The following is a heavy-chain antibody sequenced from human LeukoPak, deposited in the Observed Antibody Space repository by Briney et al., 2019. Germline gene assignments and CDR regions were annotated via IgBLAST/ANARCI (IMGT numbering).Heavy chain of an antibody. Sequence: GGSLRLSCAASGFIFSNYAMSWVRQTPGKGLEWVSAISDNGDKTYYTESVKGRFSISRDNSKKTLYLQVNSLRAEDTAEYYCARPRSSSPDYWGQGTLVTVSS. CDR1: GFIFSNYA. CDR2: ISDNGDKT. D-gene: IGHD6-6*01. V-gene: IGHV3-23*01. J-gene: IGHJ4*02. CDR3: ARPRSSSPDY.